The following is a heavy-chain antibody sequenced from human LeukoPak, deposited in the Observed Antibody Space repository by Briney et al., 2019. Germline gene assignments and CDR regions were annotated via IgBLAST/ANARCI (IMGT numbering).Heavy chain of an antibody. CDR1: GGSISSYY. V-gene: IGHV4-59*01. Sequence: SETLSLTCTFSGGSISSYYWSWIRQPPGKGLEWIGYIYYSGSTNYNPSLKSRVTISVDTSKNQFSLKLSSVTAADTAVYYCARVRFLEWLPDAFDIWGQGTMVTVSS. D-gene: IGHD3-3*01. CDR2: IYYSGST. CDR3: ARVRFLEWLPDAFDI. J-gene: IGHJ3*02.